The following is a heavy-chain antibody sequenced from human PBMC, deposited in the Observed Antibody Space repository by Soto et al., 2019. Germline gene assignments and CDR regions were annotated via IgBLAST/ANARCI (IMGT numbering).Heavy chain of an antibody. CDR3: ARSALDDDGYHYLDS. CDR2: IIPYNGNT. V-gene: IGHV1-45*02. J-gene: IGHJ5*01. D-gene: IGHD5-18*01. CDR1: GYIFTYRY. Sequence: SVKVSCKASGYIFTYRYLYWVRQAPGQALEWMGWIIPYNGNTNYAQKFQDRFSITRESSLSTVYMELRSLRSDDTGMYYCARSALDDDGYHYLDSWGRGTLVTVSS.